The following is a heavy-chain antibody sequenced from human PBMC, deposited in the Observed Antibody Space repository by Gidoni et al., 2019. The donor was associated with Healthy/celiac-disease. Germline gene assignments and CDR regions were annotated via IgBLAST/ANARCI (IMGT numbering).Heavy chain of an antibody. CDR2: IYYSGST. V-gene: IGHV4-59*01. J-gene: IGHJ5*02. CDR3: ARGGDYGDYVSWFDP. Sequence: QVQLQESGPGLVKPSETLSLTCTVSGGSISSYYWSWIRQPPGKGLEWIGYIYYSGSTNYNPSLKSRVTISVDTSKNQFSLKLSSVTAADTAVYYCARGGDYGDYVSWFDPWGQGTLVTVSS. D-gene: IGHD4-17*01. CDR1: GGSISSYY.